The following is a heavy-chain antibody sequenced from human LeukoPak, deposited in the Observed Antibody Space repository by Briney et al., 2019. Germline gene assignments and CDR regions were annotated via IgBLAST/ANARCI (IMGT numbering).Heavy chain of an antibody. J-gene: IGHJ6*04. Sequence: GASVKVSCKASGGTFSSYAISWVRQAPGQGLEWMGGIIPIFGTANYAQKLQGRVTITADESTSTAYMELSSLRSEDTAVYYCARSDLGYCSSTSCYASEGYCYYGMDVWGKGTTVTVSS. CDR2: IIPIFGTA. D-gene: IGHD2-2*01. CDR1: GGTFSSYA. CDR3: ARSDLGYCSSTSCYASEGYCYYGMDV. V-gene: IGHV1-69*13.